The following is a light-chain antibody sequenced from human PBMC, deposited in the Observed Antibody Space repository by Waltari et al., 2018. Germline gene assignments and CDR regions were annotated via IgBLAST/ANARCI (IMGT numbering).Light chain of an antibody. CDR3: TSYISTTSVISVI. CDR2: EVS. V-gene: IGLV2-14*01. CDR1: SSDVGGYDY. Sequence: QSALTQPASVSGSPGQSITISCTGTSSDVGGYDYVSWYQLHPGKAPKHLIYEVSNRPSGVSDRFSGSKSGNTASLTISGLQADDEGDYYCTSYISTTSVISVIFGGGTKLTVL. J-gene: IGLJ2*01.